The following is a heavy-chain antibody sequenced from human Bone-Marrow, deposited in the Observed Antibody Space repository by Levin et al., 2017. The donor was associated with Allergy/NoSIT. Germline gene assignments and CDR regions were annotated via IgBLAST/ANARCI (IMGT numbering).Heavy chain of an antibody. CDR3: ARDRDYYDSSGYDIVYYGMDV. Sequence: SETLSLTCTVSGASISSNDYYWSWIRQPPGKGLEWIGYIYSSGNTHYNPSLKIRVTMSLDASKNQISLKLNSGTAADTAVYYCARDRDYYDSSGYDIVYYGMDVWGQGTTVTVSS. J-gene: IGHJ6*02. D-gene: IGHD3-22*01. CDR2: IYSSGNT. V-gene: IGHV4-30-4*01. CDR1: GASISSNDYY.